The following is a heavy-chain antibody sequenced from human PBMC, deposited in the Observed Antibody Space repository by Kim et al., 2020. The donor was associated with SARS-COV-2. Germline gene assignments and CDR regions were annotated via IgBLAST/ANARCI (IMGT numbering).Heavy chain of an antibody. CDR3: AGGTTVVPHWYFDL. J-gene: IGHJ2*01. D-gene: IGHD4-4*01. CDR2: VHHSGST. Sequence: SETLSLTCAVSGGSLSGYYWTWIRQSPEMGLEWIGEVHHSGSTNYIPSLEGRVTISIDAAKNPFSLTLTSLTAAATAIYFCAGGTTVVPHWYFDLWGRGTLVTVSS. CDR1: GGSLSGYY. V-gene: IGHV4-34*01.